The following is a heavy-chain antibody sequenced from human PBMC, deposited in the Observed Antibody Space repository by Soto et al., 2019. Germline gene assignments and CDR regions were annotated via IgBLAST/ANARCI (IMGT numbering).Heavy chain of an antibody. J-gene: IGHJ5*02. CDR1: GFSLTTSGVG. CDR3: AHKTTSVTWSFDP. V-gene: IGHV2-5*02. D-gene: IGHD3-10*01. CDR2: IYWDDDK. Sequence: QITLKESGPTLVKPTQTLTLTCTFSGFSLTTSGVGVGWIRQPPGKALEWLALIYWDDDKRYSPSLKSRLTITNATFKNMLILILTNMDPSASATYLCAHKTTSVTWSFDPWGQGTLVTVSS.